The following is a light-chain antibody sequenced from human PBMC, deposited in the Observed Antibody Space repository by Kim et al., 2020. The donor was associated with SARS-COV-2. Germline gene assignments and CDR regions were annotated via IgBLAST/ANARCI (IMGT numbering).Light chain of an antibody. V-gene: IGKV1-9*01. CDR2: AAS. Sequence: ASVGDRVTITCRASQGINSYLAWYQRKSGKAPKLLIYAASNLQSGVPSRFSGSGSGTELTLTINSLQPEDFATYYCQQLNTYPLTFSGGTKVDIK. J-gene: IGKJ4*01. CDR1: QGINSY. CDR3: QQLNTYPLT.